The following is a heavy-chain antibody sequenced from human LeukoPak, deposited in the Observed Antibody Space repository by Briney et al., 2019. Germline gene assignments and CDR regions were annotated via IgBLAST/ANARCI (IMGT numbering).Heavy chain of an antibody. CDR2: MNPNSGNT. J-gene: IGHJ6*02. Sequence: ASVKVSCKASGYTFTSYDINWVRQATGQGLEWMGWMNPNSGNTGYAQKFQGRVTMTRNTSISTAYMELSSLRSEDTAVYYCARGYGCSSTSCYFWEGMSYYYYGMDVWGQGTTVTVSS. CDR3: ARGYGCSSTSCYFWEGMSYYYYGMDV. D-gene: IGHD2-2*01. CDR1: GYTFTSYD. V-gene: IGHV1-8*01.